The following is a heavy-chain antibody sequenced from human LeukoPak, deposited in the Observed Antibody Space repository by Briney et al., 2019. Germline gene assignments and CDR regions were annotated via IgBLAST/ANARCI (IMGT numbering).Heavy chain of an antibody. Sequence: PGRSLRLSCAASGFTFSRYGMHWVSQAPGKGLEWVAVIWYDGSNKYYADSVKGRFTISRDNSKNTLYLQMNSLRAEDTAVYYCARDRGHYDILTGCVSIYYYYGMDVWAKGPRPPSP. CDR2: IWYDGSNK. D-gene: IGHD3-9*01. CDR3: ARDRGHYDILTGCVSIYYYYGMDV. V-gene: IGHV3-33*01. J-gene: IGHJ6*02. CDR1: GFTFSRYG.